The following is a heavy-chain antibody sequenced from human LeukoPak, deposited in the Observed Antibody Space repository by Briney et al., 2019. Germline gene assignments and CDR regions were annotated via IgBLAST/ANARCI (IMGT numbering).Heavy chain of an antibody. CDR2: ISYDGSTK. CDR1: GFTISSYA. D-gene: IGHD3-10*01. V-gene: IGHV3-30-3*01. CDR3: AREWELVY. J-gene: IGHJ4*02. Sequence: GGSLRLSYPATGFTISSYAMHRVRQAPDKWLEWVAVISYDGSTKYYAVSVKCRFTMSRDNSMNMLYLQMNSLRAEDTAVYYCAREWELVYWGQGTLVTVS.